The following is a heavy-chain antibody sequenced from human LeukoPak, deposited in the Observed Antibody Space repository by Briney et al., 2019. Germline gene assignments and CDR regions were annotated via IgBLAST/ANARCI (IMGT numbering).Heavy chain of an antibody. Sequence: ASVKVSCEASGYTFTNYYIHWLRQAPGQGLEWMGIINPTDGGTTYAQKFQGRVTMTRDTSTSTVYIDLSSLRSEDTALYYCARLSFYNRGSYSGGGDYWGQGTLVTVSS. J-gene: IGHJ4*02. V-gene: IGHV1-46*01. CDR3: ARLSFYNRGSYSGGGDY. CDR1: GYTFTNYY. CDR2: INPTDGGT. D-gene: IGHD3-10*01.